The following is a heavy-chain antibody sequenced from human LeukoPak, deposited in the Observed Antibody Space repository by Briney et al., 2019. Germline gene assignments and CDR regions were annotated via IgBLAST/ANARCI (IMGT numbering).Heavy chain of an antibody. Sequence: ASVKVAGKVSECTRTELAMHGVREAPGKGLDWMGGFDPEDGGTIYAQKFNGRVTMTEDTSTDTAYMELSSLRSEDTGVYYCATLGRYSSSWLDVFDIWGQGTMLRV. V-gene: IGHV1-24*01. D-gene: IGHD6-13*01. J-gene: IGHJ3*02. CDR2: FDPEDGGT. CDR3: ATLGRYSSSWLDVFDI. CDR1: ECTRTELA.